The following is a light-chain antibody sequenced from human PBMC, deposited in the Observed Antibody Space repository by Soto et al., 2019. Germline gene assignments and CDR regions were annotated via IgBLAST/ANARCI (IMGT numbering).Light chain of an antibody. CDR2: AAS. CDR3: QKYNSAPLT. Sequence: EIQVTQSKSSLSASVGDRVTITCRASQGISKYLAWYQQRPGKVPKLLIYAASTLQSGVPSRFSGSGSGTDFTLTISSLQPEDVATYYCQKYNSAPLTFGG. CDR1: QGISKY. V-gene: IGKV1-27*01. J-gene: IGKJ4*01.